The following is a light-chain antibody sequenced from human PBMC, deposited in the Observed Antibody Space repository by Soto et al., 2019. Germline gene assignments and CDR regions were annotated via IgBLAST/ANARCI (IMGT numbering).Light chain of an antibody. Sequence: DIPMTQSPSSLSASVGDRVTITCQASQDINNYLNWYQQKPGKAPKLLIYDASNLETGVPSRFSGIGSGTDFTFTITSLQPEDIATYYCQQYDPISITFGPGTKVDIK. J-gene: IGKJ3*01. CDR2: DAS. V-gene: IGKV1-33*01. CDR1: QDINNY. CDR3: QQYDPISIT.